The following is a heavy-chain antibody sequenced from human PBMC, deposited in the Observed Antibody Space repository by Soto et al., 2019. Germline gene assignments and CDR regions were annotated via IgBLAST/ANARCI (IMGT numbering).Heavy chain of an antibody. CDR2: VSHDGRNT. J-gene: IGHJ4*02. CDR1: GFTFSDYA. V-gene: IGHV3-30*18. Sequence: VQLVESGGGVVQPGRSLRLTCAASGFTFSDYAMHWVRQAPGKGLEWVAVVSHDGRNTHYPGSVKARFTISRDSSKNTVSLEMTSLRAEDTAAYYCAKGGRQSLVTSDFNYWGQGDLVTVSS. D-gene: IGHD6-19*01. CDR3: AKGGRQSLVTSDFNY.